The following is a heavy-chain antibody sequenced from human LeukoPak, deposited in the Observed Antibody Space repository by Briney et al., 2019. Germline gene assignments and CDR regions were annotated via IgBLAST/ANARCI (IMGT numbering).Heavy chain of an antibody. CDR3: ARDSPERGGYFDWLPDYGMDV. Sequence: PSETLSLTCTVSGGSISSYYWSWIRQPPGKGLEWIGYIYYSGSTNYNPSLKGRVTISVDTSKNQFSLKLSSVTAADTAVYYCARDSPERGGYFDWLPDYGMDVWGQGTTVTVSS. CDR1: GGSISSYY. J-gene: IGHJ6*02. V-gene: IGHV4-59*01. D-gene: IGHD3-9*01. CDR2: IYYSGST.